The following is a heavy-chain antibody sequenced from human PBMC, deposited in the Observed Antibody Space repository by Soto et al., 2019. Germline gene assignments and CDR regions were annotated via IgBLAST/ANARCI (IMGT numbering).Heavy chain of an antibody. CDR1: GGTFSSYA. J-gene: IGHJ6*02. D-gene: IGHD2-15*01. V-gene: IGHV1-69*14. CDR2: IIPIFGTA. CDR3: ARDKGQLGYCSGGSCDYYYYGMDV. Sequence: QVQLVQSGAEVKKPGSSVKVSCKASGGTFSSYAISWVRQAPGQGLEWMGGIIPIFGTANYAQKFQGRVTITADKSTSTAYMELSSLRSEDTAVYYCARDKGQLGYCSGGSCDYYYYGMDVWGQGTTVTVSS.